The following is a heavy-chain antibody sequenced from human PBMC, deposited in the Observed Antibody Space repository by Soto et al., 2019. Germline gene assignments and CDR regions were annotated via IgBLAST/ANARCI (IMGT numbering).Heavy chain of an antibody. J-gene: IGHJ5*02. Sequence: QVQLVQSGAEVKKPGSSVNVSCKTSGGTFGNSAVAWVRQAPGQGLEWMGGIVPMFGTANYAQKFQGRLTITADDSRSTAYMELRSLRSDDTAVYYCARDGDPESAFWRVPLGGGRFDPWGQGTLVTVSS. V-gene: IGHV1-69*12. CDR2: IVPMFGTA. D-gene: IGHD3-3*01. CDR3: ARDGDPESAFWRVPLGGGRFDP. CDR1: GGTFGNSA.